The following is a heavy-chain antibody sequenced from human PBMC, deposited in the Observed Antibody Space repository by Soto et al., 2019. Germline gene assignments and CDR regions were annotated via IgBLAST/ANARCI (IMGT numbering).Heavy chain of an antibody. CDR1: GGTFSSYA. V-gene: IGHV1-69*13. Sequence: GASLKVSCKASGGTFSSYAISWVRQAPGQGLEWMGGIIPIFGTANYAQKFQGRVTITADESTSTAYMELSSLRSEDTAVYYCARDLNYDFWSGDPHPYYYYGMDVWGQGTTVTVSS. CDR2: IIPIFGTA. D-gene: IGHD3-3*01. CDR3: ARDLNYDFWSGDPHPYYYYGMDV. J-gene: IGHJ6*02.